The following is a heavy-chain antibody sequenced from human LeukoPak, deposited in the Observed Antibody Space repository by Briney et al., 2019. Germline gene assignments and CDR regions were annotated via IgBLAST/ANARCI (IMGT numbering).Heavy chain of an antibody. CDR3: AKDAAAAGVNWFDP. J-gene: IGHJ5*02. CDR1: GFTFSSYS. Sequence: GGSLRLSCAASGFTFSSYSMNWVRQAPGKGLEWVSYITTSSDTIYYADSVKGRFTISRDNAKNSLYLQMNSLRAEDTAVYYCAKDAAAAGVNWFDPWGQGTLVTVSS. CDR2: ITTSSDTI. D-gene: IGHD6-13*01. V-gene: IGHV3-48*01.